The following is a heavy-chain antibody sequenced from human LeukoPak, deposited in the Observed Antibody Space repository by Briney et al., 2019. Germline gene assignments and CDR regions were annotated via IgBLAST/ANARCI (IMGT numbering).Heavy chain of an antibody. CDR1: GFTFSHYS. V-gene: IGHV3-30-3*01. D-gene: IGHD6-19*01. J-gene: IGHJ6*02. CDR2: MSYDGNNK. Sequence: PGKSLRLSCAASGFTFSHYSMHWVRQAPGKGLEWVAVMSYDGNNKYYADSVKSRFTVSRDNSKNTLYLQMNSLRAEDTAVYYCARGTPSSSGWLYYGMDVWGQGTTVTVSS. CDR3: ARGTPSSSGWLYYGMDV.